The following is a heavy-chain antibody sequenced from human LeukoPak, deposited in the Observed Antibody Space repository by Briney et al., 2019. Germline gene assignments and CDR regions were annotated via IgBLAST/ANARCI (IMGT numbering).Heavy chain of an antibody. D-gene: IGHD4-17*01. CDR1: GFTFSGYW. Sequence: PGGSLRLSCAASGFTFSGYWMHWVRQAPGKGLVWVSRINRDGSSTSYADSVKGRFSISRDNAKNTLFLQMSSLRAEDTAVYYCSKDHTGPQDFWGRGTPVTVSS. V-gene: IGHV3-74*01. CDR3: SKDHTGPQDF. CDR2: INRDGSST. J-gene: IGHJ4*02.